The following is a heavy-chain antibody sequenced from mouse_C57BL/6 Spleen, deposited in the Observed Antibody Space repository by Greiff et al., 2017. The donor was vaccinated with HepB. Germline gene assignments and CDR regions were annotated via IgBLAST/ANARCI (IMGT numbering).Heavy chain of an antibody. Sequence: VQLQQSGPELVKPGASVKISCKASGYSFTGYYMNWVKQSPEKSLEWIGEINPSTGGTTYNQKFKAKATLTVDKSSSTAYMQLKSLTSEDSAVYYCARYGDYWGQGTTLTVSS. V-gene: IGHV1-42*01. CDR2: INPSTGGT. J-gene: IGHJ2*01. CDR1: GYSFTGYY. D-gene: IGHD2-10*02. CDR3: ARYGDY.